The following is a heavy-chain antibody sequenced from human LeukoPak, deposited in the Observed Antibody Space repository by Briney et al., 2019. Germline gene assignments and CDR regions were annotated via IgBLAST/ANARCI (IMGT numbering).Heavy chain of an antibody. D-gene: IGHD3-10*01. CDR3: ARDLEYYGSGTTSS. CDR1: GFTFSSYS. V-gene: IGHV3-21*01. J-gene: IGHJ5*02. CDR2: ISSSSSYI. Sequence: GGSLRLSCAASGFTFSSYSMNWVRQAPGKGLEWASSISSSSSYIYYADSVKGRFTISRDNAKNSLYLQMNSLRAEDTAVYYCARDLEYYGSGTTSSWGQGTLVTVSS.